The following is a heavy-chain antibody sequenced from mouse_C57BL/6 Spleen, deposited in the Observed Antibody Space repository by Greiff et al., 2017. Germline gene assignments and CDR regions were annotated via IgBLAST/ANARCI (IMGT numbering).Heavy chain of an antibody. CDR2: IYPRDGST. V-gene: IGHV1-85*01. Sequence: VQLQESGPELVKPGASVKLSCKASGYTFTSYDINWVKQRPGQGLEWIGWIYPRDGSTKYNEKFKGKATLTVDTSSSTAYMGLHSLTSEDSAVYFCAQTAQATLFAYWGQGTLVTVSA. J-gene: IGHJ3*01. CDR3: AQTAQATLFAY. CDR1: GYTFTSYD. D-gene: IGHD3-2*02.